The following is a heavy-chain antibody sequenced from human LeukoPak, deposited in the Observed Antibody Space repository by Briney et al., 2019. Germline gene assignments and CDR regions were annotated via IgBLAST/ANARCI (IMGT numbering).Heavy chain of an antibody. CDR1: GYSISGGYF. CDR3: ARTGSYYYYYMDV. J-gene: IGHJ6*03. D-gene: IGHD3-10*01. Sequence: SETLSLTCAVSGYSISGGYFWGWIRQPPGKGLEWIGSIYHSGSTNYNPSLKSRVTISVDTSKNQFSLKLSSVTAADTAVYYCARTGSYYYYYMDVWGKGTTVTVSS. CDR2: IYHSGST. V-gene: IGHV4-38-2*01.